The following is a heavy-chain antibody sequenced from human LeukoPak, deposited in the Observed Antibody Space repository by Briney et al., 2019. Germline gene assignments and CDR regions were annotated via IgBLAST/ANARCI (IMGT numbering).Heavy chain of an antibody. J-gene: IGHJ4*02. D-gene: IGHD2-21*02. CDR2: IYSGGST. CDR3: ARGTADVDY. CDR1: GFTFGDYA. V-gene: IGHV3-53*01. Sequence: GGSLRLSCTASGFTFGDYAMSWFRQAPGKGLEWVSVIYSGGSTYYADSVKGRFTISRDNSKNTLYLQMNSLRAEDTAVYYCARGTADVDYWGQGTLVTVSS.